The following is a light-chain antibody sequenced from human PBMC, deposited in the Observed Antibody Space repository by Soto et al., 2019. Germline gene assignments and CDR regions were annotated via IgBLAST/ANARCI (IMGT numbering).Light chain of an antibody. CDR3: QQYGGSSPYT. V-gene: IGKV3-20*01. CDR2: GAS. CDR1: QRVSSNY. J-gene: IGKJ2*01. Sequence: DIVLTQSPGTLSLSPGERATLSCRASQRVSSNYLAWYQQKPGQAPRLLIYGASSRATGIPDRFSGSGSGTDFTLTIGRLEPEDFAVYYCQQYGGSSPYTFGQGTKVDIK.